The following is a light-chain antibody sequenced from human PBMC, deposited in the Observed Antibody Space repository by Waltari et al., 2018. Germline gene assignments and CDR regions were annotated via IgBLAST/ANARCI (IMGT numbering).Light chain of an antibody. CDR1: QSVGRS. CDR3: QEYVNLPAT. J-gene: IGKJ1*01. V-gene: IGKV3-20*01. Sequence: EIVLTQSPGTLSLSPGERVTLSCRASQSVGRSLTWYQQKPGQAPRLLIYDSSIRATGVPDRFSGSGSGTDFSLTISRLEPEDFAVYYCQEYVNLPATFGPGPKVEIK. CDR2: DSS.